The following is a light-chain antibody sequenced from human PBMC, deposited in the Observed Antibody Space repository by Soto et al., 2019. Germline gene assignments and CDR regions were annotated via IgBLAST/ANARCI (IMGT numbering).Light chain of an antibody. V-gene: IGLV2-8*01. J-gene: IGLJ1*01. Sequence: QSALTQPPSASGSPGQSVTISCTGTSSDVGGYNYVSWYQQHPGKAPKLMIYEVSKRPSGVPDRFSGSKSGNTASLTVSGLQAEDEADYYCTSFAGSSNVFGTGTKGPS. CDR3: TSFAGSSNV. CDR2: EVS. CDR1: SSDVGGYNY.